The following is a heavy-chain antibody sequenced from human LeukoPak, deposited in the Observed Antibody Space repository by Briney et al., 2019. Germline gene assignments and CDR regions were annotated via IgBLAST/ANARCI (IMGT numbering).Heavy chain of an antibody. D-gene: IGHD4-17*01. CDR3: ARAGGSTVSHSDY. Sequence: GGSLRLSCAASEFTFNSYSMNWIRQAPGKGLEWVSSISSSTSYIYYADSVKGRFTISKDNAKNSLYLQMNSLRAEDTAVYYCARAGGSTVSHSDYWGQGTLVTVSS. V-gene: IGHV3-21*01. CDR1: EFTFNSYS. CDR2: ISSSTSYI. J-gene: IGHJ4*02.